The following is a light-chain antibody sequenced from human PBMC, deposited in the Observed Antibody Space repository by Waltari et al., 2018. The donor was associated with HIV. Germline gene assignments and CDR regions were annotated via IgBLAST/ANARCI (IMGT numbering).Light chain of an antibody. Sequence: QAVVTQEPSLTVSPGGTVTLTCGSSAGSVTSGQYPYCFQQKPGHAPRTVLFDTSNKHSWTPPRFSGSLLWGRASLTLSGAQPEDEADYYGLLYYSGAWVFGGGTRLTVL. J-gene: IGLJ3*02. CDR1: AGSVTSGQY. V-gene: IGLV7-46*01. CDR2: DTS. CDR3: LLYYSGAWV.